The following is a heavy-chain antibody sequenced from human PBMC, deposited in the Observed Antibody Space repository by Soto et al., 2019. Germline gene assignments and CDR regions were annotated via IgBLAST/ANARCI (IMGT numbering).Heavy chain of an antibody. CDR2: LLAATNKD. J-gene: IGHJ4*02. CDR1: GFTFSTYG. V-gene: IGHV3-30*18. Sequence: QVQLVESGGGVVQPGGSLRLSCAASGFTFSTYGFHWVRQAPGKAPEWVAGLLAATNKDYYADSVKGRFTISRDNSKNIFYLQMNSLRDEDTAIYFCAKDDGQGYWGQVTLVTVSS. CDR3: AKDDGQGY.